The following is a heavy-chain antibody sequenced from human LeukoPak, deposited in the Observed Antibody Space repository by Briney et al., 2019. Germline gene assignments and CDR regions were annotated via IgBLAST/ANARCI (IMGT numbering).Heavy chain of an antibody. J-gene: IGHJ4*02. CDR2: IDPRGGRT. Sequence: ASVKVSCKASGYTFTSSYMHWVRQAPGQGLEWMGIIDPRGGRTTYAQKFQGRVTLTTDTSTNTVYMELSSLRSQDTAVYYCARGPSWRGRITMVRGVIIYFDYWGQGTLVTVSS. D-gene: IGHD3-10*01. V-gene: IGHV1-46*01. CDR1: GYTFTSSY. CDR3: ARGPSWRGRITMVRGVIIYFDY.